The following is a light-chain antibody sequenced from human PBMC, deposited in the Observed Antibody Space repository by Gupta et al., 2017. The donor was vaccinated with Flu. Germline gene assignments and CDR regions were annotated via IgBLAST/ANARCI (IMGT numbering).Light chain of an antibody. J-gene: IGLJ3*02. CDR2: DNN. Sequence: QKVTTTCSGSNSNIGNNFVSWYQQRPGTAPKLLIYDNNKRPAALLDRFSGSKSGTAATLGITGLQTGDEADYYCGTWDNNQRGVFGGGTKLTVL. V-gene: IGLV1-51*01. CDR1: NSNIGNNF. CDR3: GTWDNNQRGV.